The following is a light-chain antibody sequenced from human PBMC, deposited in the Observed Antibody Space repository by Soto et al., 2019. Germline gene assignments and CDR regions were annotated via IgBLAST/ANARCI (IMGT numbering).Light chain of an antibody. CDR2: DAS. Sequence: DIQMTQSPSTLSASVGDRVIITCRASQTISLCLAWYQQKPGKAPQLLIHDASSLESGVPSRFSGSGAGGEFTLTISRLQPDDSATYYCQQGNAYPYTFGQGTKLEIK. J-gene: IGKJ2*01. CDR1: QTISLC. V-gene: IGKV1-5*01. CDR3: QQGNAYPYT.